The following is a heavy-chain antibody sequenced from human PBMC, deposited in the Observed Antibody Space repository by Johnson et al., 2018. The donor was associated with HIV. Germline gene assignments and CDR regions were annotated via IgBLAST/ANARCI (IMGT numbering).Heavy chain of an antibody. Sequence: QVQLVESGGGVVQPGRSLRLSCAASGFTFSSYGMHWVRQAPGKGLEWVAVISYDGSNKYYADSVKGRFTISRDNSKNTLHLQMNSLRAEDTAVYYCANYAGLGAFDIWGQGTMVTVS. CDR1: GFTFSSYG. CDR2: ISYDGSNK. CDR3: ANYAGLGAFDI. J-gene: IGHJ3*02. D-gene: IGHD4-17*01. V-gene: IGHV3-30*18.